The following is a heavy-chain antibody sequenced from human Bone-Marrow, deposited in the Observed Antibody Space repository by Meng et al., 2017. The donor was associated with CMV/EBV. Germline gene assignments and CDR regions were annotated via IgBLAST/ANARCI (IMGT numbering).Heavy chain of an antibody. CDR1: GFTFSSYA. J-gene: IGHJ6*02. CDR3: AKEGRPRRYYYGMDV. D-gene: IGHD6-25*01. V-gene: IGHV3-30*04. Sequence: GESLKISCAASGFTFSSYAMHWVRQAPGKGLEWVAVISYDGSNKYYADSVEGRFTISRDNSKNTLYLQMNSLRAEDTAVYYCAKEGRPRRYYYGMDVWGQGTTVTVSS. CDR2: ISYDGSNK.